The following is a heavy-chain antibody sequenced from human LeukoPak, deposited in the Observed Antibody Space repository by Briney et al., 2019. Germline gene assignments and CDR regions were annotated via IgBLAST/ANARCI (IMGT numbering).Heavy chain of an antibody. CDR1: GGSISSYY. CDR3: ARDSSGYSYGHFDY. CDR2: IYYSGST. V-gene: IGHV4-59*01. Sequence: SPSETLSLTCTVSGGSISSYYWSWIRQPPGKGLEWIGYIYYSGSTNYNPSLKSRVTISVDTSKNQFSLKLSSVTAADTAVYHCARDSSGYSYGHFDYWGQGTLVTVSS. J-gene: IGHJ4*02. D-gene: IGHD5-18*01.